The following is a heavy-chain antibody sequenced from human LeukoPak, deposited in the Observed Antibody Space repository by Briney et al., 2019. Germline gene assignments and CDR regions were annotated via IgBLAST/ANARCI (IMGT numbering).Heavy chain of an antibody. V-gene: IGHV3-9*02. J-gene: IGHJ4*02. D-gene: IGHD6-13*01. CDR2: ISWNSGSI. Sequence: PGGSLRLSCAASGFTSEDYAMHSVRHAPGKGLEWVSGISWNSGSIGYADSVKGRFTISRDNAKNSLYLQMNSLRAEDMALYYCAKTPIAAADSRPYYFDYWGQGTLVTVSS. CDR3: AKTPIAAADSRPYYFDY. CDR1: GFTSEDYA.